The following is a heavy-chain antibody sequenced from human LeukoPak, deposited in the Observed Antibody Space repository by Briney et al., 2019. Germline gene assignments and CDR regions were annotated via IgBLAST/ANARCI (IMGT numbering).Heavy chain of an antibody. V-gene: IGHV4-30-4*01. D-gene: IGHD6-19*01. Sequence: SETLSLTCTVSGGSISSGDYYRSWIRQPPGKGLEWIGYIYYSGSTYYNPSLKSRVTISVDTSRNQFSLKLSSVTAADTAVYYCARAFDSSVNFDYWGQGTLVTVSS. CDR2: IYYSGST. CDR3: ARAFDSSVNFDY. CDR1: GGSISSGDYY. J-gene: IGHJ4*02.